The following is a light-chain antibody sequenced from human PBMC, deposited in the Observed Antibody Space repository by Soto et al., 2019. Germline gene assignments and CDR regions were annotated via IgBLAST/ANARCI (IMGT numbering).Light chain of an antibody. V-gene: IGKV1-5*03. CDR3: QQDNSYPFT. CDR2: KAS. Sequence: DIQMTQSPSTLSASVGDRVTITCRASQSISSWLAWYHQKPGKAPKLLVYKASSLESGGPSRFSGSGSGTDFTPTISSLQPDDFATYYCQQDNSYPFTFGGGTKVEVK. CDR1: QSISSW. J-gene: IGKJ4*01.